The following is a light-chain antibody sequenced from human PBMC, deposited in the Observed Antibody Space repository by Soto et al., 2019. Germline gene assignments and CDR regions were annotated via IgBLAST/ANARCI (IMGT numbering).Light chain of an antibody. J-gene: IGKJ5*01. V-gene: IGKV3-11*01. Sequence: EIVLTQSPATLSLSPGERATLSCRASQSVSSYLAWYQQKPGQAPRLLIYDASNRATGIPARFSGSGCGTDLHLTISSLEPEDFAVYYCQTRSNCPPRITFGQGTQLEIK. CDR1: QSVSSY. CDR3: QTRSNCPPRIT. CDR2: DAS.